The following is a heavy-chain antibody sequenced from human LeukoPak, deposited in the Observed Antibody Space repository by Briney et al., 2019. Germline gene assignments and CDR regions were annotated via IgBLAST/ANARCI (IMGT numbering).Heavy chain of an antibody. J-gene: IGHJ4*02. D-gene: IGHD4-17*01. Sequence: GGSLRLYCAASGFTLSSCCMQWVRQARGKGREWVVVISYDGSNKYYADSVKGRFTISRDNSKNTLYLQMNSLRAEDTAVYYCARDPTSLYGDYLTHFDYWGQGTLVTVSS. V-gene: IGHV3-30*03. CDR2: ISYDGSNK. CDR3: ARDPTSLYGDYLTHFDY. CDR1: GFTLSSCC.